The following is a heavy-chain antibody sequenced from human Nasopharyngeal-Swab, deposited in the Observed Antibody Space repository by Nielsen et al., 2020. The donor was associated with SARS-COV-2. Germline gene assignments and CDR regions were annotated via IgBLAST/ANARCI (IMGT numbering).Heavy chain of an antibody. J-gene: IGHJ2*01. V-gene: IGHV3-21*06. D-gene: IGHD6-19*01. Sequence: VRQAPGKGPEWVSFISPSKSYIYYADSVKGRFTISRDNAKNTLYLQMNSLRDEDTAVYYCARDLSGSSGWYWHFDLWGRGTPVTVSS. CDR2: ISPSKSYI. CDR3: ARDLSGSSGWYWHFDL.